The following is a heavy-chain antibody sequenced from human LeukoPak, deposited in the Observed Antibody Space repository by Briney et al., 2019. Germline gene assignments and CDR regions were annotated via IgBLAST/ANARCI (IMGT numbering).Heavy chain of an antibody. CDR3: ARVNAATGNSLDY. CDR1: GYTFTGYY. D-gene: IGHD3-9*01. CDR2: INPNSGGT. V-gene: IGHV1-2*04. J-gene: IGHJ4*02. Sequence: ASVTVSCTASGYTFTGYYMHWVRQAPGQGLEWMGWINPNSGGTNYAQKFQGWVTMTRDTSISTAFMELSRLKSDDTAVYYCARVNAATGNSLDYWGQGTLVTVSS.